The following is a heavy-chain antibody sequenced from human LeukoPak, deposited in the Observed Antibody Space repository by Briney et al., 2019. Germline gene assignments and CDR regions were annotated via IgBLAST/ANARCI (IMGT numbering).Heavy chain of an antibody. CDR2: ISYDGSNK. CDR1: GFTFSSYG. D-gene: IGHD3-22*01. J-gene: IGHJ4*02. V-gene: IGHV3-30*18. Sequence: GGFLRLSCAASGFTFSSYGMHWVRQAPGKGLEWVAVISYDGSNKYYADSVKGRFTISRDNSKNTLYLQMNSLRAEDTAVYYCAKDIMIVVVTAPDYWGQGTLVTVSS. CDR3: AKDIMIVVVTAPDY.